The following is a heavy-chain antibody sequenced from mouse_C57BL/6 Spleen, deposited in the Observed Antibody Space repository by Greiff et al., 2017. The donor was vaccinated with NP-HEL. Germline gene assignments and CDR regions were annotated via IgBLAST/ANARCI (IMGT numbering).Heavy chain of an antibody. CDR3: ARGTRYYFDY. Sequence: EVQLQQSGPGLVKPSQSLSLTCSVTGYSITSGYYWNWIRQFPGNKLEWMGYISYDGSNNYNPSLKNRISITRDTSKNQFFLKLNSVTTEDTATYYCARGTRYYFDYWGQGTTLTVSS. CDR1: GYSITSGYY. J-gene: IGHJ2*01. CDR2: ISYDGSN. V-gene: IGHV3-6*01. D-gene: IGHD1-3*01.